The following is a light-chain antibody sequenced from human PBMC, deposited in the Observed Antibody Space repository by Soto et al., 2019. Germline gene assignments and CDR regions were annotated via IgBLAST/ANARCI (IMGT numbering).Light chain of an antibody. Sequence: DIHMTQSRSSLSASVGYRVTITCRASQSISSYLNWYQQKPGKAPKLLIYAASSLQSGVPSRFSGSGSGTDFTLTISSLQPEDFATYYCQQSYSTPFTFGPGTKVDIK. CDR1: QSISSY. J-gene: IGKJ3*01. CDR3: QQSYSTPFT. V-gene: IGKV1-39*01. CDR2: AAS.